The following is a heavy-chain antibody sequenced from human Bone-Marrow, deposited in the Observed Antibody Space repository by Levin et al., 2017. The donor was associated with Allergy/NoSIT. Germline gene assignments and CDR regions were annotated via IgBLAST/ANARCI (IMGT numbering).Heavy chain of an antibody. CDR1: GGSISSSNW. J-gene: IGHJ3*01. D-gene: IGHD2-15*01. CDR3: ARDLDECSGGSCYFD. CDR2: IYHSGST. Sequence: SETLSLTCAVSGGSISSSNWWSWVRQPPGKGLEWIGEIYHSGSTNYNPSLKSRVTISVDKSKNQFSLKLSSVTAADTAVYYCARDLDECSGGSCYFDWGQGTMVTVSS. V-gene: IGHV4-4*02.